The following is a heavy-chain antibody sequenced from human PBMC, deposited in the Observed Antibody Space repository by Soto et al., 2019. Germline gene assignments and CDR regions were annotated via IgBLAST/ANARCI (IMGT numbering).Heavy chain of an antibody. CDR2: IHYSGNT. J-gene: IGHJ2*01. V-gene: IGHV4-59*01. CDR3: ARDLGSGWPYWYFDL. D-gene: IGHD6-19*01. Sequence: QVQLQESGPGLVKPSETLSLTCTVSGDSISNYYWSWIRQPPGKGLEWIGYIHYSGNTNDNPSLKSRVTMSVDTSKNQLPLKLSSMTAADTAVYYWARDLGSGWPYWYFDLWGRGTLVTVSS. CDR1: GDSISNYY.